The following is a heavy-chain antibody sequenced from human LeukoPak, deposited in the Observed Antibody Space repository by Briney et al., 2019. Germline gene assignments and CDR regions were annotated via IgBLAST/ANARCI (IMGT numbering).Heavy chain of an antibody. D-gene: IGHD3-16*01. J-gene: IGHJ4*02. V-gene: IGHV1-69*13. Sequence: ASVNVSCTASGGTFNSYAITWVRQAPGQGLEWMGGIIPIFGTANYAQKFQGRVTITADGSTSTAYMELSSLRSEDTAVYYCARVWRTSPYYVVYWGQGTLVTVSS. CDR2: IIPIFGTA. CDR1: GGTFNSYA. CDR3: ARVWRTSPYYVVY.